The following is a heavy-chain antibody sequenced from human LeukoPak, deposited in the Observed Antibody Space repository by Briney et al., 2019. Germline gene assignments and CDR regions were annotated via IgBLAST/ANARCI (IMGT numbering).Heavy chain of an antibody. V-gene: IGHV4-39*07. Sequence: SETLSLTCTVSGGSISSSSYYWGWIRQPPGKGLEWIGSIYYSGSTYYNPSLKSRVTILVDTSKNQFSLKLSSVTAADTAVYYCARVYYYDSEVDYWGQGTLVTVSS. CDR1: GGSISSSSYY. D-gene: IGHD3-22*01. CDR2: IYYSGST. J-gene: IGHJ4*02. CDR3: ARVYYYDSEVDY.